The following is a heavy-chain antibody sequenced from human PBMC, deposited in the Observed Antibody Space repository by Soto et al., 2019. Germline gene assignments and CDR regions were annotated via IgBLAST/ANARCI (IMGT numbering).Heavy chain of an antibody. D-gene: IGHD3-10*01. Sequence: PWETLSLTCTVSGGSISSYYWSWIRQPPGKGLEWIGYIYYSGSTNYNPSLKSRVTISVDTSKNQFSLKLSSVTAADTAVYYCARSLTMVRGVGFDLWGRGTLVTVSS. CDR2: IYYSGST. V-gene: IGHV4-59*01. CDR3: ARSLTMVRGVGFDL. CDR1: GGSISSYY. J-gene: IGHJ2*01.